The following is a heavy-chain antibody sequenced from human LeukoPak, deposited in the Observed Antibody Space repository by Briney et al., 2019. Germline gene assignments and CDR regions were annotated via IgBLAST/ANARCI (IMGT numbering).Heavy chain of an antibody. CDR2: ISPDATNS. CDR3: VRDSDDYYWALDF. CDR1: GFTFSVYY. J-gene: IGHJ4*02. D-gene: IGHD3-10*01. V-gene: IGHV3-74*03. Sequence: GGSLRLSCAASGFTFSVYYMFWVRQAPGKGLVWVSNISPDATNSKYADFVEGRFTISRDNAKNTLYLQLNSLRVEDAAVYYCVRDSDDYYWALDFWGQGTPVTVSS.